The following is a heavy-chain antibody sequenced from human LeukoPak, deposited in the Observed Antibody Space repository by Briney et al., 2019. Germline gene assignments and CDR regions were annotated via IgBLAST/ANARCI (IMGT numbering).Heavy chain of an antibody. CDR2: IYTSGTT. V-gene: IGHV4-4*07. Sequence: PSETLSLTCTVSGGSISSYYWSWIRQPAGKGLEWIGRIYTSGTTDYNPSLKSRVTISVDTSKNQFSLKVTSVSAADTAVYYCARIMQTPWGMDVWGQGTTVTVSS. J-gene: IGHJ6*02. CDR3: ARIMQTPWGMDV. D-gene: IGHD4-23*01. CDR1: GGSISSYY.